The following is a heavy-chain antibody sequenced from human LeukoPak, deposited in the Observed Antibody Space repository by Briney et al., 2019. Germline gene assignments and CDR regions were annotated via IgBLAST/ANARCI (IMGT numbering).Heavy chain of an antibody. J-gene: IGHJ5*02. CDR3: ARERLAMVRGVIPKEAWGWFDP. CDR2: INHSGST. Sequence: SETLSLTCAVYGGSFSGYYWSWIRQPPRKGLEWIGEINHSGSTNYNPSLKSRATISVDTSKNQFSLELSSVTAADTAVYYCARERLAMVRGVIPKEAWGWFDPWGQGTLVTVSS. V-gene: IGHV4-34*01. CDR1: GGSFSGYY. D-gene: IGHD3-10*01.